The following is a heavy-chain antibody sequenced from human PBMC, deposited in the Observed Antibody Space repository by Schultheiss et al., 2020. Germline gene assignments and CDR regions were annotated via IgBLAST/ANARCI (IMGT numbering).Heavy chain of an antibody. CDR3: AYPTPPFDY. J-gene: IGHJ4*02. V-gene: IGHV3-30-3*01. CDR2: ISYDGSNK. Sequence: GGSLRLSCEASGFTFSIYSMNWVRQAPGKGLEWVAVISYDGSNKYYADSVKGRFTISRDNAENSLYLQMNSLRAEDTAVYYCAYPTPPFDYWGQGTLVTVSS. CDR1: GFTFSIYS.